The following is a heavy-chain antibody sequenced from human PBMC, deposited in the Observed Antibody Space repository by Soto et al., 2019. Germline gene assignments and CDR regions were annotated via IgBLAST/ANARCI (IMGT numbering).Heavy chain of an antibody. CDR1: GGSINNNNYN. D-gene: IGHD3-16*02. CDR3: AWGRCQYVWVSYRLDY. V-gene: IGHV4-39*07. Sequence: PSETLSLTCTVSGGSINNNNYNWGWVRQPPGKGLEWIGSVSYTGTTYYSPSLKSRVITSIDTSRNQFSLKLASGTAAATAVYYCAWGRCQYVWVSYRLDYWGQGTLVTVSS. CDR2: VSYTGTT. J-gene: IGHJ4*02.